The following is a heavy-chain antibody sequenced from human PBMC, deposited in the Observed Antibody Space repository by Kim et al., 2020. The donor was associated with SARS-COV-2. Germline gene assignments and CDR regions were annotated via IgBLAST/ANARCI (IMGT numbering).Heavy chain of an antibody. Sequence: GGSLRLSCAASGFTFSTYWMYWVRQAPGKGLVWVSRISSDGITTNYADSVKGRFTISRDNAKNTLYVQMDSLRAEDTAVYYCARSSSTSCPCYYMDVWGKGTTGIV. CDR3: ARSSSTSCPCYYMDV. CDR1: GFTFSTYW. V-gene: IGHV3-74*01. CDR2: ISSDGITT. D-gene: IGHD2-2*01. J-gene: IGHJ6*03.